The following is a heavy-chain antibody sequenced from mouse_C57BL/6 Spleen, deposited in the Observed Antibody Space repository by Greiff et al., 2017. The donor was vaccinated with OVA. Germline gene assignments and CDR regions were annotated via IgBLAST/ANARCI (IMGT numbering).Heavy chain of an antibody. CDR3: ARHYYDYDVAYYYIDY. Sequence: VQLQQSGAELVKPGASVKLSCKASGYTFTEYTIHWVKQRSGQGLEWIGWFYPGSGSIKYNEKFKDKATLTADQSSSTDYMELSRLTSEYSAVDFCARHYYDYDVAYYYIDYWGQGTTLTVSS. J-gene: IGHJ2*01. CDR2: FYPGSGSI. CDR1: GYTFTEYT. D-gene: IGHD2-4*01. V-gene: IGHV1-62-2*01.